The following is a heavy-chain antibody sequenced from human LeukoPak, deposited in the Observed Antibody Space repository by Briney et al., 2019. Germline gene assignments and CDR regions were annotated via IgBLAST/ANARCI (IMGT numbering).Heavy chain of an antibody. CDR1: GFTFSDYY. D-gene: IGHD6-13*01. Sequence: GALGLSWAASGFTFSDYYMRWGRQAAGKGLEWVSYLSSSSSYTNYADAVKGRFTISRDNAKNSLYLTMNSLRAEDTAVYYWARAPAGYSVDYWGQGTLVTVSS. J-gene: IGHJ4*02. V-gene: IGHV3-11*06. CDR3: ARAPAGYSVDY. CDR2: LSSSSSYT.